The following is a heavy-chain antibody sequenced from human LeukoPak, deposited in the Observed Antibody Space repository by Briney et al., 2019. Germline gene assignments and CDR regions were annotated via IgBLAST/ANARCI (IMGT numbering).Heavy chain of an antibody. CDR3: ARHGSAGHYYYYMDV. CDR1: GYSISNSYY. D-gene: IGHD5-24*01. V-gene: IGHV4-38-2*01. Sequence: KPSETLSLTFAVSGYSISNSYYWGWIRPPPGKGPEWIGNIFQSGSTFYNPSLKSRVTISVDTSKNQFTLKLSSVTAADTAVYYCARHGSAGHYYYYMDVWGKGTTVTVSS. J-gene: IGHJ6*03. CDR2: IFQSGST.